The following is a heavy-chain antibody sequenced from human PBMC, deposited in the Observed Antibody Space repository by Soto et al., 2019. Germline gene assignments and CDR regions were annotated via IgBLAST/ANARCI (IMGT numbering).Heavy chain of an antibody. D-gene: IGHD3-22*01. J-gene: IGHJ4*02. CDR3: ARGGGYDY. CDR2: IYSSGST. CDR1: GVPISSGDDY. V-gene: IGHV4-30-4*01. Sequence: PSETLSLTCIVSGVPISSGDDYWSWIRQPPGKGLEWIGYIYSSGSTYYNPSLRSRVTISADTSKNQFSLKLTSVTAADTAVYYCARGGGYDYWGQGALVTVSS.